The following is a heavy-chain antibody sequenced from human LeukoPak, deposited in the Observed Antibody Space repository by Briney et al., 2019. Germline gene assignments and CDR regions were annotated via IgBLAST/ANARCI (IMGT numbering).Heavy chain of an antibody. J-gene: IGHJ4*02. CDR3: ARALNYYGSGSYYKGPDY. V-gene: IGHV1-2*06. CDR2: INPNSGGT. Sequence: ASVKVSCKASGYTFTSYYMHWVRQAPGQGLEWMGRINPNSGGTNYAQKFQGRVTMTRDTSISTAYMELSRLRSDDTAVYYCARALNYYGSGSYYKGPDYWGQGTLVTVSS. D-gene: IGHD3-10*01. CDR1: GYTFTSYY.